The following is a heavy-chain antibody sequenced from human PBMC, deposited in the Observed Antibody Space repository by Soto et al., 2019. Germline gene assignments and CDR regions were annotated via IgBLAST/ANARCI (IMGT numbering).Heavy chain of an antibody. V-gene: IGHV2-5*02. Sequence: QITLKESGPTLVKPTQTLTLTCSFSGFSLSTTGVGVGWIRQSPGKALEWLAIIYWDNDKRYSPTLKSRVTITNANSKNQVVITVTTMDPVDIGIYYCARSLWFGELHWGQGDLVTVSS. D-gene: IGHD3-10*01. CDR1: GFSLSTTGVG. CDR3: ARSLWFGELH. J-gene: IGHJ4*02. CDR2: IYWDNDK.